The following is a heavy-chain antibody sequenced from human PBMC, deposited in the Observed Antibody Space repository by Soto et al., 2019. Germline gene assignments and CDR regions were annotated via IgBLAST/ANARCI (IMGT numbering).Heavy chain of an antibody. CDR1: GYTFTNYG. Sequence: ASVKVSCKASGYTFTNYGISWVRQAPGQGLEWMGWINVYNGNTKYAQKVQGRVTMTTDTSTSTAYMELRSLRSDDTAVYYCARGVGSGSYYNQYNWFDPWGQGTLDTVSS. CDR3: ARGVGSGSYYNQYNWFDP. D-gene: IGHD3-10*01. J-gene: IGHJ5*02. CDR2: INVYNGNT. V-gene: IGHV1-18*01.